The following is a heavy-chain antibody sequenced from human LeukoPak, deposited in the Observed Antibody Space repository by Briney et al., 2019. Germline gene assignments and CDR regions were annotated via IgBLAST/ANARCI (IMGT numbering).Heavy chain of an antibody. V-gene: IGHV3-48*03. CDR1: GFTFSSYE. J-gene: IGHJ4*02. D-gene: IGHD3-22*01. Sequence: PGGSLRLSCEASGFTFSSYEMNWVRQAPGKGLEWVAYISNNGGAKYYADSVKGRFTISRDNAENSVYLQMNSLRAEDTAVYYCARGRLLSGYSIYYFDYWGQGTLVTVSS. CDR2: ISNNGGAK. CDR3: ARGRLLSGYSIYYFDY.